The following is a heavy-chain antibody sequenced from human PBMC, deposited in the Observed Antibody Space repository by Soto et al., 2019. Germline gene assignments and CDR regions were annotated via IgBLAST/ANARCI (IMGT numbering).Heavy chain of an antibody. CDR1: GYSFTSYW. CDR3: ARLRKSITMIVVAPPEYYYYGMDV. Sequence: PGESLKISCKGSGYSFTSYWIGWVRQMPGKGLEWMGIIYPGDSDTRYSPSFQGQVTISADKSISTAYLQWSSLKASDTAMYYCARLRKSITMIVVAPPEYYYYGMDVWGQGTTVTVSS. CDR2: IYPGDSDT. V-gene: IGHV5-51*01. J-gene: IGHJ6*02. D-gene: IGHD3-22*01.